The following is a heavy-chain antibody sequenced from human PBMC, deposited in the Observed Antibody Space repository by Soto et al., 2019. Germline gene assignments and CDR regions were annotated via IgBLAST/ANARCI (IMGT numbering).Heavy chain of an antibody. Sequence: QVPLVQSGAEVKKPGASVKVSCKASGYTFTSYAMHWVRQAPGQRLEWMGWINAGNGNTKYSQKFQGRVTITRDTSASTAYMELSSLRSEDTAVYYCARDIVATISSRYFDYWGQGTLVTVSS. D-gene: IGHD5-12*01. CDR2: INAGNGNT. CDR3: ARDIVATISSRYFDY. V-gene: IGHV1-3*01. CDR1: GYTFTSYA. J-gene: IGHJ4*02.